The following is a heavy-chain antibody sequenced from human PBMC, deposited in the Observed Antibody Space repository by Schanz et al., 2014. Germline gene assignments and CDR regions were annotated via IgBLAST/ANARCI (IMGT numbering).Heavy chain of an antibody. D-gene: IGHD5-12*01. CDR2: IYYSGST. V-gene: IGHV4-59*01. Sequence: QVQLQESGPGLVKPSETLSLTCTVSGGSISHYYWSWIRQPPGKGLEWIGYIYYSGSTNYNPSLRRRVSISVDTSKNQFPLKLSSVTAADTAVYYCARAEINSGYARYYYGMDVWGQGTTVTVSS. CDR3: ARAEINSGYARYYYGMDV. CDR1: GGSISHYY. J-gene: IGHJ6*02.